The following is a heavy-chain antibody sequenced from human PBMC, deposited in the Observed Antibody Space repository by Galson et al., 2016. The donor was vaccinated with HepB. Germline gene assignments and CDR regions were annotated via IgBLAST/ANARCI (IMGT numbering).Heavy chain of an antibody. Sequence: GSLRLSCAPSGFTVSTNYMSWVRQAPGKGLEWVSVIYSDGNTYYADSVKGRFTISRDNSMNTVNLQMNSLRADDTAVYYCARPSTLYSSYWPYSMDVWGKGTTVTVSS. CDR1: GFTVSTNY. V-gene: IGHV3-53*01. J-gene: IGHJ6*04. CDR2: IYSDGNT. CDR3: ARPSTLYSSYWPYSMDV. D-gene: IGHD6-19*01.